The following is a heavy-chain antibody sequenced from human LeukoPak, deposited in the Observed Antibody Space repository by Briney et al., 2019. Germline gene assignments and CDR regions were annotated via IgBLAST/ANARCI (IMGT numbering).Heavy chain of an antibody. CDR1: GYTFTSYD. D-gene: IGHD1-7*01. CDR2: MNPNSGNT. J-gene: IGHJ4*02. V-gene: IGHV1-8*03. Sequence: VASVKVSCKASGYTFTSYDINWVRQATGQGLGWMGWMNPNSGNTGYAQKFQGRVTITRNTSISTAYKELSSLRSEDTAVYYCAREGYNWNYALDYWGQGTLVTVSS. CDR3: AREGYNWNYALDY.